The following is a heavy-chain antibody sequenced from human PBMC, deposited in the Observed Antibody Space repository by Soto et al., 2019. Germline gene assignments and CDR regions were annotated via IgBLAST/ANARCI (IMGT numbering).Heavy chain of an antibody. CDR2: IGVYNGNT. V-gene: IGHV1-18*01. CDR3: ARAKGSGYYFDY. Sequence: QVQLVQSGPEMKKPGASVKVSCKASGYTFSDYGITWARQAPGQGLEWMGWIGVYNGNTNYAQKLQGRVTMTTDPSTNTAYMELRGLRSDDTAVYYCARAKGSGYYFDYWGQGTLVSVSS. J-gene: IGHJ4*02. D-gene: IGHD3-10*01. CDR1: GYTFSDYG.